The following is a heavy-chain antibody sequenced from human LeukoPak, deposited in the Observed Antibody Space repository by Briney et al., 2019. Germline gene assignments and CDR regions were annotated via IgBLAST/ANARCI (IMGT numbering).Heavy chain of an antibody. J-gene: IGHJ4*02. Sequence: PGGSLRLSCAASEFTFWMHWVRQAPGKGLVWVSQINGDDSSTSYADSVKGRFTISRDNAKNTLYLQMNSLRAEDSAVYYCGNLDWGQGTLVTVSS. CDR1: EFTFW. CDR2: INGDDSST. V-gene: IGHV3-74*01. CDR3: GNLD.